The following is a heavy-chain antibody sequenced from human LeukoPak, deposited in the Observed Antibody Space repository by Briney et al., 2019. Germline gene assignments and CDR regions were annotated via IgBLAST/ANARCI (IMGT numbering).Heavy chain of an antibody. Sequence: GGSLRLSCAAFGLTFTTYAMSWVRQAPGKGLEWVSVISSSGGTTYHADSVKGRVTISRDNSKNTVYLQMNGLRAEDTAIYYCAKHGEAYGDSKTDYWGQGTLATVSS. CDR3: AKHGEAYGDSKTDY. D-gene: IGHD4-17*01. CDR2: ISSSGGTT. J-gene: IGHJ4*02. CDR1: GLTFTTYA. V-gene: IGHV3-23*01.